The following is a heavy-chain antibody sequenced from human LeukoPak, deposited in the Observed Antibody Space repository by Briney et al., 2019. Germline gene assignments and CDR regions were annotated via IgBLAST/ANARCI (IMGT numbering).Heavy chain of an antibody. CDR1: AGTFSSYA. V-gene: IGHV1-69*01. CDR3: ARGGYCSSTSCYTRSTN. CDR2: IIPIFGTA. J-gene: IGHJ4*02. D-gene: IGHD2-2*01. Sequence: GSSVKVSCKASAGTFSSYAISWVRQAPGQGLEWMGGIIPIFGTANYAQKFQGRVTITADESTSTAYMELRSLRSDDTTVYYCARGGYCSSTSCYTRSTNWGQGTLVTVSS.